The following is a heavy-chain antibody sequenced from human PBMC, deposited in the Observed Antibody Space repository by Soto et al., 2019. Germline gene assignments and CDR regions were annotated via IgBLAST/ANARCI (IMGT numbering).Heavy chain of an antibody. J-gene: IGHJ4*02. CDR3: ARGLKAAATNPGLDY. V-gene: IGHV3-21*01. CDR1: GFTFSSYS. D-gene: IGHD6-25*01. CDR2: ISSSSSYI. Sequence: PGGSLRLSCAASGFTFSSYSMNWVRQAPGKGLEWVSSISSSSSYIYYADSVKGRFTISRDNAKNSLYLQMNSLRSEDTAVYYCARGLKAAATNPGLDYWGQGTLVTVSS.